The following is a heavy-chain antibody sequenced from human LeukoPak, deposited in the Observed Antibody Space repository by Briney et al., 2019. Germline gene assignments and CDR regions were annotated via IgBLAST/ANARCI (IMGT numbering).Heavy chain of an antibody. Sequence: PSETLSLTCTVSGGSISSSSYYWGWIRQPPGKGLEWIGEINHSGSTNYNPSLKSRVTISVDTSKNQFSLKLSSVTAADTAVYYCARGGSYGHGYFDYWGQGTLVTVSS. CDR3: ARGGSYGHGYFDY. CDR1: GGSISSSSYY. CDR2: INHSGST. V-gene: IGHV4-39*07. D-gene: IGHD1-26*01. J-gene: IGHJ4*02.